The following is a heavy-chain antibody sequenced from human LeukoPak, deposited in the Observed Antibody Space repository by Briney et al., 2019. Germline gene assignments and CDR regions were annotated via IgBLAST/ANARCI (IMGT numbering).Heavy chain of an antibody. J-gene: IGHJ5*02. CDR1: GGSFSGYY. Sequence: SETLSLTCAVYGGSFSGYYWSWIRQPPGKGLEWIGEINHSGSTNYNPSLKSRVTISVDTSKNQFSLKLSSVTAADTAVYYCARRYHAGYAIRYFDWLLRSGWFDPWGQGTLVTVSS. CDR3: ARRYHAGYAIRYFDWLLRSGWFDP. V-gene: IGHV4-34*01. D-gene: IGHD3-9*01. CDR2: INHSGST.